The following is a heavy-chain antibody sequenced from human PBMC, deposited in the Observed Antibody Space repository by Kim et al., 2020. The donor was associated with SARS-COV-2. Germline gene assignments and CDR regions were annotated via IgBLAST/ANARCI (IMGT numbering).Heavy chain of an antibody. D-gene: IGHD6-13*01. V-gene: IGHV3-74*01. Sequence: GGSLRLSCAASGFTFSSYWMHWVRQAPGKGLVWVSRINSDGSSTSYADSVKGRFTISRDNAKNTLYLQMNSLRAEDTAVYYCAREASVGSSRIGFDYWGQGTLVTVSS. J-gene: IGHJ4*02. CDR2: INSDGSST. CDR1: GFTFSSYW. CDR3: AREASVGSSRIGFDY.